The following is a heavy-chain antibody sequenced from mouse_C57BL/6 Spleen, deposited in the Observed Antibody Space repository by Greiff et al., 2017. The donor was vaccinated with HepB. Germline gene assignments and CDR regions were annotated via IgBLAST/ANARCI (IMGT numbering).Heavy chain of an antibody. V-gene: IGHV1-52*01. CDR1: GYTFTSYW. J-gene: IGHJ1*03. CDR3: ARSNGNYDYFDV. Sequence: QVQLKESGAELVRPGSSVKLSCKASGYTFTSYWMHWVKQRPIQGLEWIGNIDPSDSETHYNQKFKDKATLTVDKSSSTAYMQLSSLTSEDSAVYYCARSNGNYDYFDVWGTGTTVTVSS. D-gene: IGHD2-1*01. CDR2: IDPSDSET.